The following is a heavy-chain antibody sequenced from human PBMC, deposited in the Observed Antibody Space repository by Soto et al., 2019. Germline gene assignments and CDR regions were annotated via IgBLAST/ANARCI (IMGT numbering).Heavy chain of an antibody. Sequence: GGSLRLSCAASGFTFSSYGMHWVRQAPGKGLEWAAVIWYDGSNKYYADSVKGRFTISRDNSKNTLYLQMNSLRAEDTAVYYCARGPYCSSTSCYPYGMDVWGQGTTVTV. V-gene: IGHV3-33*01. CDR1: GFTFSSYG. CDR3: ARGPYCSSTSCYPYGMDV. J-gene: IGHJ6*02. CDR2: IWYDGSNK. D-gene: IGHD2-2*01.